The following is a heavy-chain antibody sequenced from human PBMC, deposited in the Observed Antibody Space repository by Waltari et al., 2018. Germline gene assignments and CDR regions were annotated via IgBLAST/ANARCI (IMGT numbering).Heavy chain of an antibody. CDR3: ARGVTTVEY. Sequence: EVQLVESGGGWVQPGGSVRRSGSGSGFTFTNHWMSWVRQAPGKGPEWVASIKQDGSEKYYVDSMKGRFTISRDNAKNSLSLQMDSLRAEDTAVYFCARGVTTVEYWGQGTLVTVSS. J-gene: IGHJ4*02. CDR2: IKQDGSEK. D-gene: IGHD2-21*02. CDR1: GFTFTNHW. V-gene: IGHV3-7*04.